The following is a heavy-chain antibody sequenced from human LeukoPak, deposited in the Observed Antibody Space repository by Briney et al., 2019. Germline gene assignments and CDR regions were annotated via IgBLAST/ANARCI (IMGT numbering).Heavy chain of an antibody. J-gene: IGHJ4*02. D-gene: IGHD2/OR15-2a*01. V-gene: IGHV1-46*01. CDR2: INPSGGST. CDR3: ARRATSTFDY. CDR1: GYTFSSYY. Sequence: ASVKDSCKAPGYTFSSYYMHSGRHDPGQGVEWMGIINPSGGSTSYAQKFQGRVTMTRDMSTSTVYMELSSLRSEDTAVYYCARRATSTFDYWGQGTLVTVSS.